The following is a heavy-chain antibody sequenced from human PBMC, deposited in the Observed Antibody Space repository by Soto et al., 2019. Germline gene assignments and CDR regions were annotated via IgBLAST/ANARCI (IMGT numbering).Heavy chain of an antibody. D-gene: IGHD3-10*01. J-gene: IGHJ6*03. V-gene: IGHV4-39*07. CDR3: ARAFKPPRTMVRYYYYYYMDV. Sequence: PSETLSLTCTVSGGSISSSSNHWGWIRQPPGKGLEWIGNIYYSGSTNYNPSLKSRVTISVDTSKNQFSLKLSSVTAADTAVYYCARAFKPPRTMVRYYYYYYMDVWGKGTTVTVSS. CDR2: IYYSGST. CDR1: GGSISSSSNH.